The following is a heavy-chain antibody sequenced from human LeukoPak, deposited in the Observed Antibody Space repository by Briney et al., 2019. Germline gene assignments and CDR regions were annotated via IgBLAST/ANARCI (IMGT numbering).Heavy chain of an antibody. J-gene: IGHJ4*02. D-gene: IGHD2-15*01. CDR2: ISGSGGST. CDR1: GFTFSSYA. V-gene: IGHV3-23*01. Sequence: QPGGSLRLSCAASGFTFSSYAMSWVRQAPGKGLEWVSAISGSGGSTYYADSVKGRFTISRDNAKNSLFLQMNSLRDEDTAVYYCARGSGSAFDYWGQGTLVTVSS. CDR3: ARGSGSAFDY.